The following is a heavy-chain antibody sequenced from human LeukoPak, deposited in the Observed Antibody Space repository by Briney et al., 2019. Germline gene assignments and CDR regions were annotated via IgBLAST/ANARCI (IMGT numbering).Heavy chain of an antibody. Sequence: ASVKVSCKASGYTFTGYYMHWVRQAPGQGLEWMGWINPNSGGTNYAQKFQGRVTMTRDTSISTAYIELSRLRSDDTAVYYCASDLSPYIVVVTALSYWGQGTLVTVSS. D-gene: IGHD2-21*02. V-gene: IGHV1-2*02. CDR3: ASDLSPYIVVVTALSY. CDR2: INPNSGGT. CDR1: GYTFTGYY. J-gene: IGHJ4*02.